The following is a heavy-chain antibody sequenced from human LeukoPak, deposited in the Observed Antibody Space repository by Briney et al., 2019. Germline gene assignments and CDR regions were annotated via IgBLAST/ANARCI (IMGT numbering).Heavy chain of an antibody. CDR1: GASLTIYY. CDR2: YASGTT. CDR3: AAGEHSFDN. Sequence: SETLSLTCSVSGASLTIYYWNWIRQPAGKGLEWIGRYASGTTTHNPSLKSQFTISIDTSKNQVSLKLTSVTAADTAVYYCAAGEHSFDNWGQGTLVTVTP. J-gene: IGHJ4*02. V-gene: IGHV4-4*07. D-gene: IGHD7-27*01.